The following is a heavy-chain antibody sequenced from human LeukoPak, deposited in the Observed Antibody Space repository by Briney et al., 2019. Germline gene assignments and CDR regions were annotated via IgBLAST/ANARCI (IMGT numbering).Heavy chain of an antibody. V-gene: IGHV1-24*01. CDR3: ATITGTPISFDY. CDR2: FDPEDGET. J-gene: IGHJ4*02. Sequence: GASVKVSCKVSGYTLTELSMHWVRQAPGKGVEWMGGFDPEDGETIYAQKFQGRVTMTEDTSTHTAYMELSSLRSEDTAVYYCATITGTPISFDYWGQGTLVTVSS. D-gene: IGHD1-7*01. CDR1: GYTLTELS.